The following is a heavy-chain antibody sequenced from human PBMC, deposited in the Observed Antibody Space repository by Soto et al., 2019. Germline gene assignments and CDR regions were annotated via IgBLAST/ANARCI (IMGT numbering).Heavy chain of an antibody. CDR2: INAGNGNT. CDR3: ARTEHSGSNVDY. Sequence: AVKVSCKASGYTFTSYAMHWVRQAPGQRLEWMGWINAGNGNTKYSQKFQGRVNITRDTSASTAHMELSSLRSEDTAVYYCARTEHSGSNVDYWGQGTLVTV. D-gene: IGHD5-12*01. CDR1: GYTFTSYA. J-gene: IGHJ4*02. V-gene: IGHV1-3*01.